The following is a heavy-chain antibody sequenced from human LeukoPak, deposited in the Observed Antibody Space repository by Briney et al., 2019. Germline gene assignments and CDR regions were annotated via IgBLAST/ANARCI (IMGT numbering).Heavy chain of an antibody. D-gene: IGHD6-13*01. V-gene: IGHV4-59*01. CDR1: GGSISSSH. Sequence: SETLSLTCTVSGGSISSSHWSWIRQPPERGLEWIGYTSHSGSTNYNPSLKSRVTISVDTSKNQFSLKLSSVTAADTAVYYCARDRGGASGRPYYYFDYWGQGTLVTVSS. J-gene: IGHJ4*02. CDR2: TSHSGST. CDR3: ARDRGGASGRPYYYFDY.